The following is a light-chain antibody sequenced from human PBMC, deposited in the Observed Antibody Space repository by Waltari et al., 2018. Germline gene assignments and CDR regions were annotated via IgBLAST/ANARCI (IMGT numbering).Light chain of an antibody. V-gene: IGLV3-25*03. CDR2: KDS. Sequence: SYELNQPPSVSVSPGQPARITCSGNAFPSQFAYLYQVKPGQDPVLLIQKDSERPSGIPERFSGSSSGTTVTLTVSGVQPEDEGDFYCLSADSSGSFLVFGGGTKLTVL. CDR1: AFPSQF. CDR3: LSADSSGSFLV. J-gene: IGLJ2*01.